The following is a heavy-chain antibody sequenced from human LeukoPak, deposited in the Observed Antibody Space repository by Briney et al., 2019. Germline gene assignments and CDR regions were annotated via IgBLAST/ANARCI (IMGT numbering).Heavy chain of an antibody. Sequence: GGALRLSCAGSGFIFSFFSLSWVRQAPGEGLEWVSSISGSGGSTYYADSVKGRFTISRDNSKNTLYLQMNSLRADDTAVYYCAKLASDTSYYPWWGLGTLVTVSS. CDR3: AKLASDTSYYPW. CDR1: GFIFSFFS. CDR2: ISGSGGST. D-gene: IGHD3-9*01. J-gene: IGHJ4*02. V-gene: IGHV3-23*01.